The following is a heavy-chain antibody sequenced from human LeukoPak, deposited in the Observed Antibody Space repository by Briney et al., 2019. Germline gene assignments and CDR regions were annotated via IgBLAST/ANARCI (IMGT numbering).Heavy chain of an antibody. Sequence: GASVKVSCKASGYTFTSYGISWVRQAPGQGLEWMGWISAYNGNTNYAQKLQGRVTMTTDTSTSTAYMELSSLRSEDTAVYYCARDSSVANDAFDIWGQGTMVTVSS. V-gene: IGHV1-18*01. CDR1: GYTFTSYG. CDR3: ARDSSVANDAFDI. J-gene: IGHJ3*02. CDR2: ISAYNGNT. D-gene: IGHD6-19*01.